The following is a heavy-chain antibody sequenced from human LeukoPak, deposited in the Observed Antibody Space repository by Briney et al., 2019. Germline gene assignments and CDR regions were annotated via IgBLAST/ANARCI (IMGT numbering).Heavy chain of an antibody. V-gene: IGHV3-15*01. CDR1: GFTFSNAW. D-gene: IGHD6-13*01. Sequence: GGSLRLSCAASGFTFSNAWMSWVRQAPGKGLEWVGRIKSKTDGGTTDYAAPVKGRFTISRDDSKNTLYLQMNSLKTEDTAVYYCTVPPAASNYFDYWGQGTLVTVSS. CDR3: TVPPAASNYFDY. CDR2: IKSKTDGGTT. J-gene: IGHJ4*02.